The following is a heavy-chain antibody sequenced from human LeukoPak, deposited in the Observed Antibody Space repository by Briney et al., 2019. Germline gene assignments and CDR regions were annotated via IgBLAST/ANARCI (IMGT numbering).Heavy chain of an antibody. CDR1: GFTFSSYS. V-gene: IGHV3-21*01. CDR3: ARDIGGSYTAIDY. D-gene: IGHD1-26*01. CDR2: ISSSSAHI. J-gene: IGHJ4*02. Sequence: GGSLRLSCAAPGFTFSSYSMNWVRQAPGKGLEWVSFISSSSAHINYADSVKGRFTISRDNPRNSLYLQMNSLRAEDTAVYYCARDIGGSYTAIDYWGQGTLVTVSS.